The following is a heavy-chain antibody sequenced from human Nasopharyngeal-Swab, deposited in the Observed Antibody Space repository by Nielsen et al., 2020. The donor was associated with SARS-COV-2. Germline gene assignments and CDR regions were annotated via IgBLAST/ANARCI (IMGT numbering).Heavy chain of an antibody. CDR3: GRISPHDFPIDY. Sequence: SGPTLVKPTQTLTLTCTFSGFSLSTSGMCVTWVRQPPGKALEWLALIDWGDDKYYSTSLKTRLTISKDSSNNQVVLTMANMDPGDTATYYCGRISPHDFPIDYWGQGTLVTVSS. CDR2: IDWGDDK. CDR1: GFSLSTSGMC. D-gene: IGHD2-21*02. V-gene: IGHV2-70*20. J-gene: IGHJ4*02.